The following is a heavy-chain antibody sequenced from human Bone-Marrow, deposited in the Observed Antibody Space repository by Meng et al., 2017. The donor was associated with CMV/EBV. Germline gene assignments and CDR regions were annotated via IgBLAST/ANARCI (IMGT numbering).Heavy chain of an antibody. D-gene: IGHD2-2*02. CDR2: IKQDGSEK. V-gene: IGHV3-7*01. Sequence: GESLKISCAASGFTFSSYWMSWVRQAPGKGLEWVANIKQDGSEKYYVDSVKGRFTISRDNTKNSLYLQMNSLRAEDTAVYYCARVWYETSCYTHCYYYGMDVWGQGTTVTVSS. J-gene: IGHJ6*02. CDR1: GFTFSSYW. CDR3: ARVWYETSCYTHCYYYGMDV.